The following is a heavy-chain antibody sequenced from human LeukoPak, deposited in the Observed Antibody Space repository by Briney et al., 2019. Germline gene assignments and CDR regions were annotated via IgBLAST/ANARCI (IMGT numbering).Heavy chain of an antibody. CDR1: GFTVSSNE. CDR3: ARGPMVRGVHLPSDY. Sequence: PGGSLRLSCAASGFTVSSNEMSWVRQAPGKGLEWVSSISGGSTYYADSRKGRFTISRDNSKNTLHLQMNSLRAEDTAVYYCARGPMVRGVHLPSDYWGQGTLVTVSS. V-gene: IGHV3-38-3*01. J-gene: IGHJ4*02. D-gene: IGHD3-10*01. CDR2: ISGGST.